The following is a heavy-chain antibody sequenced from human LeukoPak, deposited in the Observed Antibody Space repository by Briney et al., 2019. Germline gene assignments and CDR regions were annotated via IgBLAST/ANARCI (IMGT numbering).Heavy chain of an antibody. CDR3: ARLLYCSGGSCYSRYFDY. CDR1: GVTFSSYS. CDR2: ISRSKSYI. V-gene: IGHV3-21*01. Sequence: KSGGSLRLSCAACGVTFSSYSMNGVRQARGKGVEGVASISRSKSYIYYADSVKGRFTSSRDNAKNSLYLQMNSLRAEDTAVYYCARLLYCSGGSCYSRYFDYWGQGTLVTVSS. J-gene: IGHJ4*02. D-gene: IGHD2-15*01.